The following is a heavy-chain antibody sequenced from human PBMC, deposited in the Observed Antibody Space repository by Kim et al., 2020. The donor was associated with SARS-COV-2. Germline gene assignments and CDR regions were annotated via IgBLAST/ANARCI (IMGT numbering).Heavy chain of an antibody. V-gene: IGHV1-2*02. Sequence: ASVKVSCKASGYTFTGYYMHWVRQAPGQGLEWMGWINPNSGGTNYAQKFQGRVTMTRDTSISTAYMELSRLRSDDTAVYYCARVEGIVGGLLPRYYFDYWGQGTLVTVSS. CDR3: ARVEGIVGGLLPRYYFDY. J-gene: IGHJ4*02. D-gene: IGHD1-26*01. CDR1: GYTFTGYY. CDR2: INPNSGGT.